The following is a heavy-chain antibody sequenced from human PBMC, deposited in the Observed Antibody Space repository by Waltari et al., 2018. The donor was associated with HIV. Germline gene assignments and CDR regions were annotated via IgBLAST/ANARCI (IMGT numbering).Heavy chain of an antibody. Sequence: QVQLLQSGCEVKRPGASVRVSCKTSGYPFSDYGITWVRQAPGQGLEWLGWMSTYHGNTKSAQALEAKIRWTIDTSRHTAYMDLQSLRSDDTAVYYCARGDRAFDVWGQGTMVTGSS. CDR3: ARGDRAFDV. D-gene: IGHD1-26*01. CDR1: GYPFSDYG. CDR2: MSTYHGNT. V-gene: IGHV1-18*01. J-gene: IGHJ3*01.